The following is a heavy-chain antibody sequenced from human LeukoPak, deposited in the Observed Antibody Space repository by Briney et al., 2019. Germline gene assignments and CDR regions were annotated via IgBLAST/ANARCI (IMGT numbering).Heavy chain of an antibody. Sequence: SQTLSLTCTVSGDSISSGGYYWSWIRQHPGKGLEWIGYIYYSGSTYYNPSLKSRVTISVDTSKNQFSLKLSSVTAADTAVYCCARDTALSYCSGGSCYDYWGQGTLVTVSS. CDR3: ARDTALSYCSGGSCYDY. J-gene: IGHJ4*02. V-gene: IGHV4-31*03. D-gene: IGHD2-15*01. CDR2: IYYSGST. CDR1: GDSISSGGYY.